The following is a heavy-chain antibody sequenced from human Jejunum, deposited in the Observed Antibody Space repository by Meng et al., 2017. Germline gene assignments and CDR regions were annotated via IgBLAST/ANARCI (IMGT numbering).Heavy chain of an antibody. J-gene: IGHJ4*02. V-gene: IGHV3-7*01. D-gene: IGHD2-15*01. CDR2: IKQDGSEK. CDR3: ARDLYCDGVRCYQTPPDC. Sequence: GGSLRLSCAASGFTFSSYWMSWVRQAPGKGLEWVANIKQDGSEKYYVDAVKGRFTISRDNDKNSLYLQMNSLRAEDTAVYYCARDLYCDGVRCYQTPPDCWGQGTLVTVSS. CDR1: GFTFSSYW.